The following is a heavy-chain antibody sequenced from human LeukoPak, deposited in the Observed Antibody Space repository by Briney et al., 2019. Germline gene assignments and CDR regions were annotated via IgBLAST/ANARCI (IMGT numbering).Heavy chain of an antibody. J-gene: IGHJ2*01. CDR3: ARAGQLWSWYFDL. CDR1: GGSISSGNYY. Sequence: PSQTLSLTCTVSGGSISSGNYYWTWIRQPAGKGLEWIGRIYASGRTNYNPSLKSRVTISVDTSKNQFSLKLSSVTAADTAVYYCARAGQLWSWYFDLWGRGTLVTVSS. V-gene: IGHV4-61*02. CDR2: IYASGRT. D-gene: IGHD5-18*01.